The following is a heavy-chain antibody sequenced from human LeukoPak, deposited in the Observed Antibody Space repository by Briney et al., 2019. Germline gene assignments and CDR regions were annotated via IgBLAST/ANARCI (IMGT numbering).Heavy chain of an antibody. Sequence: PSETLSLTCAVYGGSFSDYFWGWIRQPPGKGLEWIGEINHSGRTYYNPSLKSRVTISVDTSKNQFSLNLSSVTAPDTVVYYCARDVVVVPAAIHYGMDVWGQGTTVTVSS. CDR3: ARDVVVVPAAIHYGMDV. V-gene: IGHV4-34*01. CDR1: GGSFSDYF. J-gene: IGHJ6*02. CDR2: INHSGRT. D-gene: IGHD2-2*01.